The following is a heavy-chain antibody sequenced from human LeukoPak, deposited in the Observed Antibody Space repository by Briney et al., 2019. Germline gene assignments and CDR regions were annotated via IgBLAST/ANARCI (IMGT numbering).Heavy chain of an antibody. CDR3: ARAAAGIRNWFDP. D-gene: IGHD6-13*01. CDR1: GFTFSSYA. J-gene: IGHJ5*02. CDR2: ISSNGGST. V-gene: IGHV3-64*01. Sequence: GGSLRLSCAASGFTFSSYAMHWVRQAPGKGLEYVSAISSNGGSTYYANSVKGRFTISRDNSKNTLYLQMGSLRAEDMAVYYCARAAAGIRNWFDPWGQGTLVTVSS.